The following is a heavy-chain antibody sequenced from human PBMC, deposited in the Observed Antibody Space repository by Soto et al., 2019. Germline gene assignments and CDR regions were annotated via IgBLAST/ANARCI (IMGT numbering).Heavy chain of an antibody. CDR2: INAGNGNT. D-gene: IGHD6-19*01. CDR3: ARDFWLDSSGWTSPFDY. Sequence: QVQLVQSGAEVKKPGASVKVSCKASGYTFTSYAMHWVRQAPGQRLEWMGWINAGNGNTKYSQKFQGRVTITRDTSASTAYMELSSLRSEDTAVYYCARDFWLDSSGWTSPFDYWGQGTLVTVSS. J-gene: IGHJ4*02. V-gene: IGHV1-3*01. CDR1: GYTFTSYA.